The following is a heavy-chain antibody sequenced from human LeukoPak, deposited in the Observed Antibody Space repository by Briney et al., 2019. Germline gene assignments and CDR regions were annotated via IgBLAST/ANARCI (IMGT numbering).Heavy chain of an antibody. J-gene: IGHJ3*02. D-gene: IGHD2-2*01. CDR1: GGSISSYY. CDR3: ARDSVVPAPGATVSAFDI. Sequence: SETLSLTCTVSGGSISSYYWSWIRQPAGKGLEWIGRIHTSGSTNYNPSLKSRVTMSVDTSKNQFSLKLSSVTAADTAVYYCARDSVVPAPGATVSAFDIWGQGTMVTVSS. CDR2: IHTSGST. V-gene: IGHV4-4*07.